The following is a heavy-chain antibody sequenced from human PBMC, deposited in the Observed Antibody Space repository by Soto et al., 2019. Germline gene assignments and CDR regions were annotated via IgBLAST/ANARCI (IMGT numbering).Heavy chain of an antibody. Sequence: QEQLVQSGPEVQKPGSSVKVSCKASGDTLSRHGISWVRQAPGQGLEWMGGIIPIFRITNYAQKFQGRLMITANVSARTAYMELSRLGSDDSAVYFCVRVRVGSIPLNYDMDVWGQGTTVTVS. J-gene: IGHJ6*02. CDR1: GDTLSRHG. CDR3: VRVRVGSIPLNYDMDV. V-gene: IGHV1-69*01. CDR2: IIPIFRIT. D-gene: IGHD1-26*01.